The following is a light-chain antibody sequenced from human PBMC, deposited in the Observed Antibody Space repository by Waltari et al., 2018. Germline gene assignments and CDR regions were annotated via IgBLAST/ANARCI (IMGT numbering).Light chain of an antibody. CDR3: QQTYSTPFT. CDR2: AAS. CDR1: QSISSY. Sequence: DIQMTQSPSSLSASVGDRVTITCRASQSISSYLNWYQQKPGKVPKLLIYAASTLQSGVPSRCSGSGSGTDFTLTISSPQPEDFATYYCQQTYSTPFTFGPGTKVDIK. V-gene: IGKV1-39*01. J-gene: IGKJ3*01.